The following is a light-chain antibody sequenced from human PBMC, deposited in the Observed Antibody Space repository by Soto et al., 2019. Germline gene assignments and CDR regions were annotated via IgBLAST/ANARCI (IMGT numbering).Light chain of an antibody. CDR1: QTLSGNY. CDR2: RAS. CDR3: QQYGSSGR. V-gene: IGKV3-20*01. J-gene: IGKJ1*01. Sequence: NVLTQFPGTLSLSPGDRATLSCRASQTLSGNYLAWYQQKPGQAPRVLIYRASTRATGVSDRFSGSGSGTDFTLTISTLAREDFAVYYCQQYGSSGRFGQGTKV.